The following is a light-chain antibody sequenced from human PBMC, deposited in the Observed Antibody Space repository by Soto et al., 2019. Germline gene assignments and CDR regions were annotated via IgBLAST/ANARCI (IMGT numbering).Light chain of an antibody. J-gene: IGKJ1*01. CDR1: QSVSSW. CDR2: NAS. Sequence: DVQLTQSPSTLSASVGDRVTITCRASQSVSSWLAWYQAKPGKAPNLLIYNASTLESGVPSRFSGSGSGTECTLTNSSLQPDDFATYYFQQYRSYSWTFGQGTKVEI. CDR3: QQYRSYSWT. V-gene: IGKV1-5*03.